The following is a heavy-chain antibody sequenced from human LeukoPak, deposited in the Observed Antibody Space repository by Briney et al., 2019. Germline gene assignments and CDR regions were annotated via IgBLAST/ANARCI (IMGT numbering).Heavy chain of an antibody. Sequence: GGTLRLSCGASGLPLSRYAMSWVRRAPGRGVVWVASLGSSAGSTNYADSVKGRFTISRDDSKITLYLEMISLRDEDTAVYYCARRSDYGDRSIWLYWGRGTLVTVSS. V-gene: IGHV3-23*01. CDR1: GLPLSRYA. J-gene: IGHJ4*02. CDR2: LGSSAGST. D-gene: IGHD4-17*01. CDR3: ARRSDYGDRSIWLY.